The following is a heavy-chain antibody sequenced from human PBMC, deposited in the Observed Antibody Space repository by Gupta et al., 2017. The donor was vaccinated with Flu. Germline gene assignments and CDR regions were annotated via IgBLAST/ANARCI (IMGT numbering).Heavy chain of an antibody. V-gene: IGHV3-21*01. Sequence: EVQLVESGGGLVKPGGSLRLSCAASGFTFSSYSMNGVRQAPGKGMEWVSSISSSSRDRDDADSVKGRFKIARDKAKNALYLKMRGLRAEDTAVYDGARGSNWGFDYGGQGTMVTVSS. CDR3: ARGSNWGFDY. D-gene: IGHD7-27*01. CDR1: GFTFSSYS. J-gene: IGHJ4*02. CDR2: ISSSSRDR.